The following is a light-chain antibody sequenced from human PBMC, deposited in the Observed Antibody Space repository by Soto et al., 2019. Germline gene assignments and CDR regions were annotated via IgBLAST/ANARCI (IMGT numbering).Light chain of an antibody. CDR2: AAS. V-gene: IGKV1-27*01. CDR1: QGISNY. J-gene: IGKJ3*01. CDR3: QKYNIAPFT. Sequence: DIQMTQSPSSLSASVGDRVTITCRASQGISNYLAWYQPKAGKVPKLLISAASTLQSGVPSRFSGSGSGTDFTLTISSLQPEDVATYFCQKYNIAPFTFGPGTKVDIK.